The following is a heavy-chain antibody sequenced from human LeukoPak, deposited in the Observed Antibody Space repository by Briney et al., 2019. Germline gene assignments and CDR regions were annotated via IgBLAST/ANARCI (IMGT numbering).Heavy chain of an antibody. J-gene: IGHJ6*04. CDR3: AGARPILTGPYYYYGMDV. D-gene: IGHD3-9*01. CDR2: INHSGST. CDR1: GGSFSGYY. Sequence: PSETLSLTCAVYGGSFSGYYWSWIRQPPGKGLEWIGEINHSGSTNYNPSLKSRVTISVDTSKNQFSLKLSSVTAAGTAVYYCAGARPILTGPYYYYGMDVWGKGTTVTVSS. V-gene: IGHV4-34*01.